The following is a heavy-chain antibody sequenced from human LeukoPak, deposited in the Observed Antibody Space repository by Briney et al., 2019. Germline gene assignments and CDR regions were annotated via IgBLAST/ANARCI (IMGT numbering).Heavy chain of an antibody. Sequence: TSETLSLTCTVAGGSISSYYWSWIRQPPGKGLEWIGYIYYSGSTDYNPSLKSRGTISVDTSKNQFALKLRSMTAADTAVYDCARGGSSWSTCWFDPWGQGTLVTVSS. D-gene: IGHD6-13*01. CDR3: ARGGSSWSTCWFDP. V-gene: IGHV4-59*01. CDR1: GGSISSYY. CDR2: IYYSGST. J-gene: IGHJ5*02.